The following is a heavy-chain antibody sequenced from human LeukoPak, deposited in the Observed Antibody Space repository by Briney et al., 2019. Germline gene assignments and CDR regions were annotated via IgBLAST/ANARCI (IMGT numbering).Heavy chain of an antibody. V-gene: IGHV3-30*03. Sequence: PGGSLRLSCAASGFTFSSYGMHWRRQAPGKGLEGVAVISYDGSNKYYADSVKGRFTISRDNSKNTLYLQMNSLRAEDTAVYYCAIARSLEGGGYGHWGQGTLVTVSS. CDR1: GFTFSSYG. J-gene: IGHJ4*02. D-gene: IGHD5-12*01. CDR2: ISYDGSNK. CDR3: AIARSLEGGGYGH.